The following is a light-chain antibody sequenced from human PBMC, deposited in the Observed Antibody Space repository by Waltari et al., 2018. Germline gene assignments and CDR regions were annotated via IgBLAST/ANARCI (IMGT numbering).Light chain of an antibody. CDR2: DVS. J-gene: IGLJ3*02. CDR3: SSYTSARTWV. V-gene: IGLV2-14*03. Sequence: QSALTQPASVSGSPGQSITISCTGTSSDVGGYKYVSWHQQHPGQAPKLIIYDVSNRPSVCSNRFAGPKSGNTASLTSSGLQAEDEAEYFCSSYTSARTWVFGGGTKLTVL. CDR1: SSDVGGYKY.